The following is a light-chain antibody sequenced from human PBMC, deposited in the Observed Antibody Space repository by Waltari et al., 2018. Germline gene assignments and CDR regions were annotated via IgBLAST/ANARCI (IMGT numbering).Light chain of an antibody. Sequence: QSALTQPPSASGSPGQSVTFSCTGTSSDVGGYNYVSWYQQYPGKAPKLMIYEVSKRPSGVPDRFSGSKSGNTASLTVSGLQAEDEADYYCSSYAGSNNFVVFGGGTKLTVL. CDR3: SSYAGSNNFVV. J-gene: IGLJ2*01. CDR2: EVS. CDR1: SSDVGGYNY. V-gene: IGLV2-8*01.